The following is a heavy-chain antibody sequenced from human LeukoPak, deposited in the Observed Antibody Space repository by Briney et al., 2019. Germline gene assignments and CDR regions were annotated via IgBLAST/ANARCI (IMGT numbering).Heavy chain of an antibody. Sequence: PGRSLRLSCAASGFTFGGHGMHWVRQAPGKGLEWVAAILYDGSNEYYADTVKGRFIISRDDSKNTLYLQMNSLGAEDTAVYYCARGGSGWWGVDYWGQGTLVTASS. V-gene: IGHV3-30-3*01. CDR1: GFTFGGHG. CDR3: ARGGSGWWGVDY. J-gene: IGHJ4*02. CDR2: ILYDGSNE. D-gene: IGHD6-19*01.